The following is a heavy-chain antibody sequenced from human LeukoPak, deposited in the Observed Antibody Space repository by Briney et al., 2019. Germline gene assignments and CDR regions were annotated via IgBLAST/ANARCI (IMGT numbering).Heavy chain of an antibody. CDR3: AREGLTTVVKVGAFDI. CDR2: IYTSGST. J-gene: IGHJ3*02. Sequence: SETLSLTCAVYGGSFSGYYWSWIRQPAGKGLEWIGRIYTSGSTNYNPSLKSRVTMSVDTSKNQFSLKLSSVTAADTAVYYCAREGLTTVVKVGAFDIWGQGTMVTVSS. D-gene: IGHD4-23*01. V-gene: IGHV4-4*07. CDR1: GGSFSGYY.